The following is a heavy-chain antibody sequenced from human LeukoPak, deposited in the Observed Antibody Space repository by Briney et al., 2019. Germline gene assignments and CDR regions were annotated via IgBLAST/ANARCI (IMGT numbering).Heavy chain of an antibody. CDR2: VYYSGTT. CDR3: ARVGATTRSFDY. D-gene: IGHD1-26*01. J-gene: IGHJ4*02. Sequence: SETLSLTCTVSGGSLNSYFWSWIRQPPGKGLEWIGFVYYSGTTYYNPSLKGRVTISVDTSKNQFSLKVSSVTAADTAVYYCARVGATTRSFDYWGQGALVTVSS. CDR1: GGSLNSYF. V-gene: IGHV4-59*01.